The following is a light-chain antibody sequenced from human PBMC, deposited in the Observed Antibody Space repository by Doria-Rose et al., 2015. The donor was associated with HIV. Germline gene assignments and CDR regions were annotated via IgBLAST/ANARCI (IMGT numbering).Light chain of an antibody. CDR2: AAS. Sequence: TQSPSSLSASIGDRVTITCRASQTVSTSLNWFQQEPGKAPKLLIYAASRLQSGVPSRFSGSGSGTDFTLTISGLQPGDFATYYCQQTYSSPPWTCGQGTKVE. J-gene: IGKJ1*01. CDR1: QTVSTS. V-gene: IGKV1-39*01. CDR3: QQTYSSPPWT.